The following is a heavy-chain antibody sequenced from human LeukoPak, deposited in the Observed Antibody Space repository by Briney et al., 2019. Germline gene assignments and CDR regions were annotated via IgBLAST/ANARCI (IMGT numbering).Heavy chain of an antibody. CDR2: ISACNGNT. D-gene: IGHD3-9*01. Sequence: ASVKVSCKASGYTFTSYGISWVRQAPGQGLEWMGWISACNGNTNYAQKLQGRVTMTTDTSTSTAYMELRSLRSDDTAVYYCARDGGYYDILTGYYMPPYYYGMDVWGQGTTVTV. CDR3: ARDGGYYDILTGYYMPPYYYGMDV. CDR1: GYTFTSYG. J-gene: IGHJ6*02. V-gene: IGHV1-18*01.